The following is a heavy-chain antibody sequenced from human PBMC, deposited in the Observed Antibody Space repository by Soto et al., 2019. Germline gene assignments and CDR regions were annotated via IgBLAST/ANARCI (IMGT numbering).Heavy chain of an antibody. D-gene: IGHD3-10*01. Sequence: GGSLRLSCAASGFTFSSYAMSWVRQAPGKGLEWVSAISGSGGSTYYADSVKGRFTISRDNSKNTLYLQRNSLRAEDKAVDYCAKTGYDGSGSYSFDYWGQGTLVTVSS. CDR1: GFTFSSYA. J-gene: IGHJ4*02. CDR2: ISGSGGST. V-gene: IGHV3-23*01. CDR3: AKTGYDGSGSYSFDY.